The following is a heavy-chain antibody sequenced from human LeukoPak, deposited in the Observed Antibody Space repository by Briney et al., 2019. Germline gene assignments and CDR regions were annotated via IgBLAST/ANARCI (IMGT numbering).Heavy chain of an antibody. CDR2: FDPEDGET. CDR1: GYTLTELS. J-gene: IGHJ6*03. Sequence: GASVKVSCKVSGYTLTELSMHWVRQAPGKWLEWMGGFDPEDGETIYAQKFQGRVTMTEDTSTDTAYMELSSLRSEDTAVYYCATDLRTKEYYYYYMDVWGKGTTVTVSS. V-gene: IGHV1-24*01. CDR3: ATDLRTKEYYYYYMDV.